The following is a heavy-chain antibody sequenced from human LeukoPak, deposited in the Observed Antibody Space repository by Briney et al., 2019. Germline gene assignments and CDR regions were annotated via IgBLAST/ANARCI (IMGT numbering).Heavy chain of an antibody. D-gene: IGHD1-26*01. CDR3: AKDLKLLYYYYYYMDV. V-gene: IGHV3-21*01. CDR2: ISSSSSYI. CDR1: GFTFSSYS. J-gene: IGHJ6*03. Sequence: GRSLRLSCAASGFTFSSYSMNWVRQAPGKGLEWVSSISSSSSYIYYADSVKGRFTISRDNAKNSLYLQMNSLRAEDTAVYYCAKDLKLLYYYYYYMDVWGKGTTVTISS.